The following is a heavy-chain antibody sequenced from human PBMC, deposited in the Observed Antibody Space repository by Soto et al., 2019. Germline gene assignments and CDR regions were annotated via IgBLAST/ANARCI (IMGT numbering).Heavy chain of an antibody. CDR3: ARYDYSNYGASDV. CDR1: GFTFSSYN. Sequence: EVQLVESGGDLVQPGGSLRLSCAASGFTFSSYNMNWVRQAPGKGLEWVSYISTSGTTIYYTDSVKGRFTISRDNAKNSLFLLMNSLRDEDTAVYYCARYDYSNYGASDVWGQGTTVTVSS. V-gene: IGHV3-48*02. J-gene: IGHJ6*02. CDR2: ISTSGTTI. D-gene: IGHD4-4*01.